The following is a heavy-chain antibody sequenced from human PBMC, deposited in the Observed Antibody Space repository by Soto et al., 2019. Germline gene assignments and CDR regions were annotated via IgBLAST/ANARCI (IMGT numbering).Heavy chain of an antibody. D-gene: IGHD2-2*01. CDR1: GFTFSSYS. CDR3: AREGYCSSTSCSLDAFDI. V-gene: IGHV3-48*01. J-gene: IGHJ3*02. Sequence: PGGSLRLSCAASGFTFSSYSMNWVRQAPGKGLEWVSYISSSSSTIYYADSVKGRFTISRDNAKNSLYLQMNSLRAEDTAVYDCAREGYCSSTSCSLDAFDIWGQGTMVT. CDR2: ISSSSSTI.